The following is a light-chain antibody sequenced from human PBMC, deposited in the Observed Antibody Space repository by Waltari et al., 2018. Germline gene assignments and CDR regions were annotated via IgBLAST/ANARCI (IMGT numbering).Light chain of an antibody. CDR3: QQYYSKRT. J-gene: IGKJ1*01. CDR1: QSVLYSSNDKNY. V-gene: IGKV4-1*01. CDR2: WAS. Sequence: DIVMTQSPDSLAASLGERATINCKSSQSVLYSSNDKNYLAWYQQKPGQPPKLLIYWASTRQSGVPDRLSGSGSGTDFTLTISSLQAEDVAVYYCQQYYSKRTFGQGTKVEI.